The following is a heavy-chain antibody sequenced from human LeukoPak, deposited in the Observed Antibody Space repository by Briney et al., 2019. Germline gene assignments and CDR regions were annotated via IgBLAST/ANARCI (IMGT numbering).Heavy chain of an antibody. CDR1: GFTFSSFG. J-gene: IGHJ4*02. CDR3: ARDGKGFGEFLY. D-gene: IGHD3-10*01. Sequence: PGRSLRLSCAASGFTFSSFGMHWVRQARDKGLEWVAVIWYDGSKRYYADSVKGRFTISRDDSKNTLYLQMNSLRAEDTAVYYCARDGKGFGEFLYWGQGTLVTVSS. CDR2: IWYDGSKR. V-gene: IGHV3-33*01.